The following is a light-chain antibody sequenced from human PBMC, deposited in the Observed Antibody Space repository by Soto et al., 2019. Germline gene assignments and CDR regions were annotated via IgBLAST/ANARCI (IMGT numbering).Light chain of an antibody. V-gene: IGKV1-5*03. J-gene: IGKJ1*01. CDR2: KAS. CDR3: QQYCTYSRT. Sequence: DIQMTQSPSTLSASVGDRVTITCRASQSISSWLAWYQHKPGKAPKLLIYKASSLEGVVPSRFSGSGSGTDFTLTISSLQPDDFATYDCQQYCTYSRTFGQGTKVEIK. CDR1: QSISSW.